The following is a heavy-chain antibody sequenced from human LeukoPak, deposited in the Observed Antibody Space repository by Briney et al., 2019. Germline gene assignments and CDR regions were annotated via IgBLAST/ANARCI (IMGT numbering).Heavy chain of an antibody. V-gene: IGHV3-7*01. CDR1: GFTLSSYW. D-gene: IGHD3-3*01. J-gene: IGHJ4*02. CDR3: ARDSITIFGAVLCY. CDR2: IKQDGSEK. Sequence: GGSLRLSCAASGFTLSSYWMSWVRQAPGKGLEWVANIKQDGSEKYYVDSVKGRFTISRDNAKNSLYLQMDSLSAEDTAVYYCARDSITIFGAVLCYWGQGTLVTVSS.